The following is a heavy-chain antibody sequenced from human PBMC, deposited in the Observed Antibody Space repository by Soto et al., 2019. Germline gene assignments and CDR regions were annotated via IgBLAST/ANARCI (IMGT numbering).Heavy chain of an antibody. J-gene: IGHJ4*02. V-gene: IGHV1-3*01. Sequence: GASVKVSCTASGYTFTIYAMHWVRQAPGQRLEWMGWINAGNGNTKYSQKFQGRVTITRDTSASTAYMELSSLRSEDTAVYYCARSRGGTTVTVDYWGQGTLVTVS. CDR3: ARSRGGTTVTVDY. CDR2: INAGNGNT. D-gene: IGHD4-17*01. CDR1: GYTFTIYA.